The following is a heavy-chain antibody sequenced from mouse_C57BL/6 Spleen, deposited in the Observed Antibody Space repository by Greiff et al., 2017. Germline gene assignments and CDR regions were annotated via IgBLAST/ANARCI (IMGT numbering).Heavy chain of an antibody. CDR1: GFSLTSYG. CDR2: IWSGGST. J-gene: IGHJ4*01. Sequence: VQLQQSGPGLVQPSQSLSITCTVSGFSLTSYGVHWVRQSPGKGREWLGVIWSGGSTDYNPAFISRLSISKDNSKSQVFFKMNSLQADDTAIYYCASDPYYAMDYWGQGTSVTVSS. CDR3: ASDPYYAMDY. V-gene: IGHV2-2*01.